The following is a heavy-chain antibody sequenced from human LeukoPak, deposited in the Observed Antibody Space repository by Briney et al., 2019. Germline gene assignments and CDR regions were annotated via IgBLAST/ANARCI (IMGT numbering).Heavy chain of an antibody. V-gene: IGHV1-2*02. CDR3: ARVGAAAGTRNFDY. Sequence: GASVKVSCKASGYTFTGYYMHWVRQAPGQGLEWMGWIHPNSGGTNYAQKFQGRVTMTRDTSISTAYMEVSRLRSDDTAVYYCARVGAAAGTRNFDYWGQGTLVTVSS. CDR2: IHPNSGGT. CDR1: GYTFTGYY. D-gene: IGHD6-13*01. J-gene: IGHJ4*02.